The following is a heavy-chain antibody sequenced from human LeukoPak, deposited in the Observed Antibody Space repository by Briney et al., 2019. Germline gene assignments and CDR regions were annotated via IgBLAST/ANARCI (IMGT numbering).Heavy chain of an antibody. CDR2: INQDGSKE. CDR1: GFTFSGHG. J-gene: IGHJ4*02. CDR3: VRDGGVSGYDLLDY. Sequence: GGSLRLSCASSGFTFSGHGMSWVRQAPGRGLEWVAHINQDGSKEYYMDSVKARFTISRDNAKNSLSLQMNSLRAEDTAVYYCVRDGGVSGYDLLDYWGQGTLVTVSS. V-gene: IGHV3-7*01. D-gene: IGHD5-12*01.